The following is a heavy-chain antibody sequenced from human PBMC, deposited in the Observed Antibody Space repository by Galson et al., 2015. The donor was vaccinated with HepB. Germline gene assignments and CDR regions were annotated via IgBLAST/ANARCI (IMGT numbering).Heavy chain of an antibody. J-gene: IGHJ6*02. D-gene: IGHD2-2*01. Sequence: ETLSLTCTVSGDSITGYIWNWFRQSPGEGLEWIGYIYYSGTTNYSPALKSRITISLDTSKNQFSLKLRSVTAAGTAMYYCARLVSCSGTSCFDVWGQGTTVTVSS. CDR1: GDSITGYI. CDR2: IYYSGTT. CDR3: ARLVSCSGTSCFDV. V-gene: IGHV4-59*13.